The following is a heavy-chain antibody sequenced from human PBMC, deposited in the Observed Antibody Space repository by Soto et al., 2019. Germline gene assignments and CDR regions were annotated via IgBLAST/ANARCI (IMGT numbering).Heavy chain of an antibody. D-gene: IGHD3-10*01. CDR1: GGSISSYY. CDR2: IYYSGST. Sequence: SETLSLTCTVSGGSISSYYWSWIRQPPGKGLEWIGYIYYSGSTNYNPSLKSRVTISVDTSKNQFSLKPSSVTAADTAVYYCAMVRGATFDYWGQGTLVTVSS. V-gene: IGHV4-59*01. CDR3: AMVRGATFDY. J-gene: IGHJ4*02.